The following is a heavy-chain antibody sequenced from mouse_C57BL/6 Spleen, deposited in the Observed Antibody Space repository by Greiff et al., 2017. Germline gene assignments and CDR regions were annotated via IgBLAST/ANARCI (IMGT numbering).Heavy chain of an antibody. CDR2: INPYNGGT. Sequence: EVQLQQSGPVLVKPGASVKMSCKASGYTFTDYYMNWVKQSHGKSLEWIGVINPYNGGTSYNQKFKGKATLTVDKSSSTAYMELNSLTSEDSAVYYCAYDGYFFAYWGQGTLVTVSA. V-gene: IGHV1-19*01. D-gene: IGHD2-3*01. CDR1: GYTFTDYY. J-gene: IGHJ3*01. CDR3: AYDGYFFAY.